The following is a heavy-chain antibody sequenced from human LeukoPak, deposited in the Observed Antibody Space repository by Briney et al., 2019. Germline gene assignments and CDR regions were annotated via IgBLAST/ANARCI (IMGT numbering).Heavy chain of an antibody. CDR2: IGKSSSSM. J-gene: IGHJ4*02. CDR1: GFTFSSYS. D-gene: IGHD5-18*01. Sequence: GGSLRLSCAVSGFTFSSYSMNWVRQAPGKGLEWISYIGKSSSSMSYADSVKGRFTISTDNAKSSLYLQMNSLRAEDTAVYYCARDYGYGFDYWGQGTLVTVSS. CDR3: ARDYGYGFDY. V-gene: IGHV3-48*01.